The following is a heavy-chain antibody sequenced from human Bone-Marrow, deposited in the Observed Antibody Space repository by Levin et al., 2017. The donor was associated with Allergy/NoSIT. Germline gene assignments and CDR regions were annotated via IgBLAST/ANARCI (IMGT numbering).Heavy chain of an antibody. V-gene: IGHV5-51*01. CDR2: IFLGDSDS. D-gene: IGHD5/OR15-5a*01. CDR1: GHNITNYW. J-gene: IGHJ5*02. CDR3: GTSVDAWGSRPNWFDP. Sequence: GGSLRLSCKGSGHNITNYWLGWVRQMPGKGLEWMGSIFLGDSDSSYSPSFQGQVTMSADKSISTPSLQWSSLKASATAMYYCGTSVDAWGSRPNWFDPWGQGTLVTV.